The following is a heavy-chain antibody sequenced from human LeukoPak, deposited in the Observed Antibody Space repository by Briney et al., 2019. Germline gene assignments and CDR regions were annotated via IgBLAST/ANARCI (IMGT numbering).Heavy chain of an antibody. J-gene: IGHJ4*02. D-gene: IGHD6-19*01. V-gene: IGHV4-59*12. CDR2: INYSGST. Sequence: PSETLSLTCTVSGGSISAYYWSWIRQPPGKGLEWIGYINYSGSTNYNPSLKSRVTISVDMSKNQFSLKLSSVTAADTAVYYCARDGAVAGTINYWGQGTLVTVSS. CDR3: ARDGAVAGTINY. CDR1: GGSISAYY.